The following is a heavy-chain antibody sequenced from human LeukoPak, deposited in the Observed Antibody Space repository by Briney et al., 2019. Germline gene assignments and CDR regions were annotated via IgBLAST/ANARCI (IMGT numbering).Heavy chain of an antibody. Sequence: GGSLRLSCAASGFTFSRYAMSWVRQAPGKGLEWVSAISGSGGSTYYADSVKGRFTISRDNSKNTLYLQMNSLRAEDTAVYYCARVGPQDYYYMDVWGKGTTVTVSS. CDR3: ARVGPQDYYYMDV. CDR2: ISGSGGST. V-gene: IGHV3-23*01. CDR1: GFTFSRYA. D-gene: IGHD2-15*01. J-gene: IGHJ6*03.